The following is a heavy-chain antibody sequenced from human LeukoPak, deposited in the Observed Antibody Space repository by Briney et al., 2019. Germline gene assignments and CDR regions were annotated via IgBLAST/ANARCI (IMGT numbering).Heavy chain of an antibody. J-gene: IGHJ4*02. CDR2: ISVSGGST. CDR3: AIFMTTVTTAPFEY. CDR1: RFTFSSYA. Sequence: GGSLRLSCAASRFTFSSYAMSWVRPAPAKGLEWVSAISVSGGSTYYADSVKGRFTISRDDSKNTLYLQMNSLRAEDTAVYYCAIFMTTVTTAPFEYWGQGALVTVSS. D-gene: IGHD4-11*01. V-gene: IGHV3-23*01.